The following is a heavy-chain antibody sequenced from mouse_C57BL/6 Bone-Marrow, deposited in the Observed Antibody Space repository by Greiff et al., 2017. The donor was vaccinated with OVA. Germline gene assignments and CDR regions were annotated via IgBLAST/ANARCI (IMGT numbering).Heavy chain of an antibody. Sequence: QVQLQQSGAELARPGASVKLSCKASGYTFTSYGISWVKQRTGQGLEWIGEIYPRSGNTYYNEKFKGKATLTADKSSSTAYMELRSLTSEDSAVYFCARGYYYGSFRFAYWGQGTLVTVSA. D-gene: IGHD1-1*01. J-gene: IGHJ3*01. CDR2: IYPRSGNT. V-gene: IGHV1-81*01. CDR3: ARGYYYGSFRFAY. CDR1: GYTFTSYG.